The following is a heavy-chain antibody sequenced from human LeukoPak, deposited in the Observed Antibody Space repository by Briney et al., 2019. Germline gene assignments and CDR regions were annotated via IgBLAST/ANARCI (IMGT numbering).Heavy chain of an antibody. J-gene: IGHJ6*03. CDR2: ITSAGGYT. V-gene: IGHV3-21*01. D-gene: IGHD2-2*01. CDR1: GFTFSDYS. CDR3: ATSGGFVLPNAITGNWYMDV. Sequence: GGSLRLSCGASGFTFSDYSMNGVRQAPGKGLAWVASITSAGGYTYYADSVKGRFTISRDNAQNSLFLQMNSLRAEDTAVYFCATSGGFVLPNAITGNWYMDVWGRGTSVTVSS.